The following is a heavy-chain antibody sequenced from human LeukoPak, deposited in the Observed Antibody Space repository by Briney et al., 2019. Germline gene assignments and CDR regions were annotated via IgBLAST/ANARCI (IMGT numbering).Heavy chain of an antibody. CDR2: INTDGSST. D-gene: IGHD3-10*01. CDR1: GFIFSSYW. V-gene: IGHV3-74*01. J-gene: IGHJ4*02. Sequence: PGGSLRLSCAASGFIFSSYWMHWVRQAPGKGLVWVSRINTDGSSTSYVDSVKGRFTISRDNAKNTMYLQTNGLRAEDTAVYYCARDFQFRGVWGQGTLVTVSS. CDR3: ARDFQFRGV.